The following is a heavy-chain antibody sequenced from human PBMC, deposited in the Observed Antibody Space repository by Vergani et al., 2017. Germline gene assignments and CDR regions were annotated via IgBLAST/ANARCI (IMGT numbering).Heavy chain of an antibody. CDR1: GGSISSSSYY. CDR2: IYYSGST. Sequence: QLQLQESGPGLVKPSETLSLTCTVSGGSISSSSYYWGWIRQPPGKGLEWIGSIYYSGSTYYNPSLKSRVTISVETSKNQFSLELSSGTAADTAVHYCARSARYYYGSGSYSHWFDPGGQGTLVTVSS. V-gene: IGHV4-39*01. J-gene: IGHJ5*02. CDR3: ARSARYYYGSGSYSHWFDP. D-gene: IGHD3-10*01.